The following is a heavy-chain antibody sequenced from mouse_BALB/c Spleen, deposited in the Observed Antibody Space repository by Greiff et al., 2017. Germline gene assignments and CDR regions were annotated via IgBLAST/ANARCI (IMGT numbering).Heavy chain of an antibody. CDR2: IRNKANGYTT. CDR3: ARDPDYYAMDY. J-gene: IGHJ4*01. V-gene: IGHV7-3*02. CDR1: GFTFTDYY. Sequence: EVKLMESGGGLVQPGGSLRLSCATSGFTFTDYYMGWVRQPPGKALEWFGFIRNKANGYTTEYSASVKGRFTLSTVNSQIILYLQMHTLRAEDGATYYYARDPDYYAMDYWGQGTSVTVSS.